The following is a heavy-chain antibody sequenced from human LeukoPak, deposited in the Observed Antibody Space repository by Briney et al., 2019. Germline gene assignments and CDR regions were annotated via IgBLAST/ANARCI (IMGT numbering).Heavy chain of an antibody. Sequence: SVKVSCKASGGTFSSYAISWARQAPGQGLEWMGGIIPIFGTANYAQKFQGRVTITADESTSTAYMELSSLRSEDTAVYYCARAVGFPWYWFDPWGQGTLVTVSS. J-gene: IGHJ5*02. CDR3: ARAVGFPWYWFDP. V-gene: IGHV1-69*13. CDR1: GGTFSSYA. D-gene: IGHD2-8*01. CDR2: IIPIFGTA.